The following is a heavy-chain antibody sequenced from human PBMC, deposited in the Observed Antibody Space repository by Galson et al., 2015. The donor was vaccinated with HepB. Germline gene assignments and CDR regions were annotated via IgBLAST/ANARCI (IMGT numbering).Heavy chain of an antibody. J-gene: IGHJ4*02. CDR3: ARGDSFGYEGHY. Sequence: SPRLSCAASGFTFSAYEMNWARQAPGKGLEGSSYISGTSGSKYYADSVKGRFTLSSDNAKNLLYLEKNSLRAEDTAIYYCARGDSFGYEGHYSGPGTLVIASS. CDR2: ISGTSGSK. CDR1: GFTFSAYE. V-gene: IGHV3-48*03. D-gene: IGHD5-18*01.